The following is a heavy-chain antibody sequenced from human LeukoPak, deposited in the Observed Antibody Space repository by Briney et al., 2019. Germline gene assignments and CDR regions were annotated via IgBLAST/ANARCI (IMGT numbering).Heavy chain of an antibody. CDR1: GGSISIYY. Sequence: SETLSLTCTVSGGSISIYYWSWIRQPPGKGLEWIGYIYYSGSTNYNPSLKSRVTISVDTSENQFSLKLSSVTAADTAVYYCARHNGDYYYFDYWGQGTLVTVSS. CDR3: ARHNGDYYYFDY. J-gene: IGHJ4*02. V-gene: IGHV4-59*08. CDR2: IYYSGST. D-gene: IGHD4-17*01.